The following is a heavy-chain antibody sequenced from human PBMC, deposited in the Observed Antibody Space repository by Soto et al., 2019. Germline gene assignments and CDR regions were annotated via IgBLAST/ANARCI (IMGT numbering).Heavy chain of an antibody. V-gene: IGHV4-30-4*01. CDR3: AGRKSYYGSGTDH. Sequence: QVQLQESGPGLVKPSQTLSLTCAVSGDSINSADYYWNWIRQTPGKGLEWIGHIYYSGTTDYNPSLKSRVTISSDTSKNQFSPRLSSVTAADTAIYYCAGRKSYYGSGTDHWGQGTLVTVSS. J-gene: IGHJ4*02. CDR1: GDSINSADYY. CDR2: IYYSGTT. D-gene: IGHD3-10*01.